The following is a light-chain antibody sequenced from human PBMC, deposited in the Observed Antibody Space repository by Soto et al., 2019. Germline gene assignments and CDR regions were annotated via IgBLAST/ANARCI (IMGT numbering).Light chain of an antibody. CDR2: DAS. CDR3: QQYDNRRT. J-gene: IGKJ2*01. CDR1: QDISNY. V-gene: IGKV1-33*01. Sequence: DLQMTQSPSSLSASVGDRVTITCQASQDISNYLNWYQQKPGKAPTLLIYDASNLETGVPSRFSGSGSGTEFTFTISSLQPEDIATYYCQQYDNRRTFGQGTKLEIK.